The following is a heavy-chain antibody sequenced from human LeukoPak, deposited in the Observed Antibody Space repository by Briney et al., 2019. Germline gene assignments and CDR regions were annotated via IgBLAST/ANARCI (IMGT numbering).Heavy chain of an antibody. CDR3: ARAGYSSGWYYFDY. CDR1: GGSISSYY. V-gene: IGHV4-4*07. CDR2: VYTSGST. J-gene: IGHJ4*02. Sequence: SETLSLTCTVSGGSISSYYWSWIRQPAGKGLEWIGRVYTSGSTNYNPSLKSRVTMSVDTSKNQFSLKLSSVTAADTAVYYCARAGYSSGWYYFDYWGQGTLVTVSS. D-gene: IGHD6-19*01.